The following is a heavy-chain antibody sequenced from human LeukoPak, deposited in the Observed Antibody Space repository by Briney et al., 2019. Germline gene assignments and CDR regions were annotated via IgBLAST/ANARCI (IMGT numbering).Heavy chain of an antibody. Sequence: GGSLRLSCAASGFTFSSYAMSWVRQAPGKGLEWVSGISGGGGSTYCADSAKGRFTISRDNSKNTLYLQMNSLRAEDTAAYYCAKVRGSERPKYYFEYWGQGTLVTVSS. CDR2: ISGGGGST. CDR3: AKVRGSERPKYYFEY. CDR1: GFTFSSYA. D-gene: IGHD3-10*01. V-gene: IGHV3-23*01. J-gene: IGHJ4*02.